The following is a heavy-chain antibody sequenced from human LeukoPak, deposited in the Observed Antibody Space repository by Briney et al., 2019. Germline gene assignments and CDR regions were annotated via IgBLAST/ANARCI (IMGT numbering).Heavy chain of an antibody. Sequence: SETLSLTCTVSGGSISSYYWSGIRQPAGKGLEWIGRIYTSGSTNYNPSLKSRVTMSVDTSKNQFSLKLSSVTAADTAVYYCARDDHRSNDYGDRFDYWGQGTLVTVSS. V-gene: IGHV4-4*07. J-gene: IGHJ4*02. CDR3: ARDDHRSNDYGDRFDY. CDR1: GGSISSYY. CDR2: IYTSGST. D-gene: IGHD4-17*01.